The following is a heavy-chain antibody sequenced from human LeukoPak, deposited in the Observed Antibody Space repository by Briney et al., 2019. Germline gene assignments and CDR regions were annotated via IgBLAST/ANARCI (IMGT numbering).Heavy chain of an antibody. J-gene: IGHJ6*02. CDR3: ASYCTNGVCYGSYYYYGMDV. V-gene: IGHV1-3*01. Sequence: ASVKVSCKASGYTFTSYAMHWVRQAPGQRLEWMGWINAGNGNTKYSQKFQGRVTMTRNTSISTAYMELSSLRSEDTAVYYCASYCTNGVCYGSYYYYGMDVWGQGTTVTVS. CDR1: GYTFTSYA. D-gene: IGHD2-8*01. CDR2: INAGNGNT.